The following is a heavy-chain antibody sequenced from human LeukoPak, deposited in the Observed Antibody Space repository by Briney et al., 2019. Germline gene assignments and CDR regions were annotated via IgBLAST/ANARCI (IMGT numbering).Heavy chain of an antibody. CDR3: ATPAVAGTSFFDY. CDR1: GYTFTSYY. Sequence: ASVKVSCKASGYTFTSYYMHWVRQAPGQGLEWMGIINPSGGSTSYAQKFQGRVTMTGDTSTSTVYMELSSLRSEDTAVYYCATPAVAGTSFFDYWGQGTLVTVSS. CDR2: INPSGGST. J-gene: IGHJ4*02. V-gene: IGHV1-46*03. D-gene: IGHD6-19*01.